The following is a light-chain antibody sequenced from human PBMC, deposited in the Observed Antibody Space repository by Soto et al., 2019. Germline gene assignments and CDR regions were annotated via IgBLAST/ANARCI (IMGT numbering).Light chain of an antibody. Sequence: DIQMTQSPSTLSASVGDRVTITCRASQSISDWLAWYQQKPGKAPKFLIYKASNLESGVPSRFSGSGSGTEFTLTVSSVQHDDFATYYCQYYDSYSWTFGQGTKVEIK. CDR2: KAS. J-gene: IGKJ1*01. V-gene: IGKV1-5*03. CDR3: QYYDSYSWT. CDR1: QSISDW.